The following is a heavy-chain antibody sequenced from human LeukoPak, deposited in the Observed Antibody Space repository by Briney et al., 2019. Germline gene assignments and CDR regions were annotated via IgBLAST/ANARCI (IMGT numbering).Heavy chain of an antibody. CDR2: ISYDGSNK. J-gene: IGHJ4*02. CDR1: GFTFSSYA. CDR3: ARDNDWGSWAYFDY. Sequence: GGSLRLSCAASGFTFSSYAMHWVRQAPGKGLEWVAVISYDGSNKYYADSAKGRFTISRDNSKNTLYLQMNSLRAEDTAVYYCARDNDWGSWAYFDYWGQGTLVTVSS. D-gene: IGHD6-13*01. V-gene: IGHV3-30*04.